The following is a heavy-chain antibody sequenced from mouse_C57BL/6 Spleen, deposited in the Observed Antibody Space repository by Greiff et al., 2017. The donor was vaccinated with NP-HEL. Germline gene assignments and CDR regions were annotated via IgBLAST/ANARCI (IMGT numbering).Heavy chain of an antibody. Sequence: QVQLQQPGAELVKPGASVKLSCKASGYTFASYWMHWVKQRPGRGLEWIGRIDPNSGGTKYNEKFKSKATLTVDKPSSTAYMQLISLTSADSAVYYFAAIYYDCGYYYAMDYWGQGTSVTVSS. J-gene: IGHJ4*01. CDR1: GYTFASYW. D-gene: IGHD2-4*01. CDR2: IDPNSGGT. CDR3: AAIYYDCGYYYAMDY. V-gene: IGHV1-72*01.